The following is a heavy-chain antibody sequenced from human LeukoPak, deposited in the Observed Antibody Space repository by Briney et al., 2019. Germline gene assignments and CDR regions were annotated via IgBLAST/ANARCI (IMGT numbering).Heavy chain of an antibody. V-gene: IGHV4-34*01. CDR2: INHSGST. CDR1: GGSFSGYY. CDR3: ARDHSGYFPAFDY. Sequence: KPSETLSLTCAVYGGSFSGYYWSWIRQPPGKGLEWIGEINHSGSTNYNPSLKSRVTISVDTSKNQFSLKLSSVTAADTAVYYCARDHSGYFPAFDYWGQGALVTVSS. J-gene: IGHJ4*02. D-gene: IGHD3-22*01.